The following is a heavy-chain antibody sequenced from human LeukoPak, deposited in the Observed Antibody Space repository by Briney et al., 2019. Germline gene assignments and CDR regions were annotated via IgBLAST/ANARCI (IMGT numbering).Heavy chain of an antibody. J-gene: IGHJ4*02. Sequence: ASVKVSCKASGYTFTNYYMHWVRQAPGQGLEWMGLINPSGGYTNYAQKSQGRVTMTRDTSTSTVYMELSSLRSEDTAVYYCARGLHLRYYDRSGYFDYWGQGTLVTVSS. CDR1: GYTFTNYY. CDR2: INPSGGYT. CDR3: ARGLHLRYYDRSGYFDY. D-gene: IGHD3-22*01. V-gene: IGHV1-46*01.